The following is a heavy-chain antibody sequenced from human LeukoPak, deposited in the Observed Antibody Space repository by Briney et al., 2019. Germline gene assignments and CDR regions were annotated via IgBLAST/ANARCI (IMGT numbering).Heavy chain of an antibody. D-gene: IGHD2-2*01. V-gene: IGHV1-46*01. CDR2: IIPSGGAT. CDR3: ARERVVPAASPIQRDAFDI. Sequence: ASVKVSCKASGYTFTSYYMHWVRQAPGQGLEWMGIIIPSGGATNYPQKFQGRVTMTRDTSTSTVYMELSSLRSEDTAVYYCARERVVPAASPIQRDAFDIWGQGTMVTVSS. J-gene: IGHJ3*02. CDR1: GYTFTSYY.